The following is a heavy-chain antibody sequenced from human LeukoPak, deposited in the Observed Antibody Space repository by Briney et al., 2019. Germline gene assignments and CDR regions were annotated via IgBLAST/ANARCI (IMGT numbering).Heavy chain of an antibody. CDR1: GYTFSSYA. V-gene: IGHV3-30*04. D-gene: IGHD6-19*01. CDR2: ISYDGSNK. CDR3: ARDREWLVLGYFDY. J-gene: IGHJ4*02. Sequence: CCKASGYTFSSYAMHWVRQAPGKGLEWVAVISYDGSNKYYADSVKGRFTISRDNSKNTLYLQMNSLRAEDTAVYYCARDREWLVLGYFDYWGQGTLVTVSS.